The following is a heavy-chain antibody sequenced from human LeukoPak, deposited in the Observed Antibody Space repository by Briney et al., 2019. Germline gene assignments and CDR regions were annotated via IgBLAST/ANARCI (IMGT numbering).Heavy chain of an antibody. CDR3: ARDRAVATIGGVDY. CDR1: GYTFTGYY. D-gene: IGHD5-12*01. Sequence: ASVKVSCTASGYTFTGYYMHWVRQAPGQGLEWMGWINPKSGGTNYAQKFQGRVTMTRDTSISTAYMELSSLRSDDTAVYYCARDRAVATIGGVDYWGQGTLVTASS. V-gene: IGHV1-2*02. J-gene: IGHJ4*02. CDR2: INPKSGGT.